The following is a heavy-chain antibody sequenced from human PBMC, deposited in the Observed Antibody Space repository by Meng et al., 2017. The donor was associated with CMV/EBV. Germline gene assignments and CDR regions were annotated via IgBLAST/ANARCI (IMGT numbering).Heavy chain of an antibody. J-gene: IGHJ4*02. CDR1: GGTFSSYA. D-gene: IGHD1-1*01. CDR2: IIPILGIA. V-gene: IGHV1-69*10. Sequence: SVKVSCKASGGTFSSYAISWVRQAPGQGLEWMGGIIPILGIANYAQKFQGRVTITADQSTSTAYMELSSLRSEDTAVYYCARDERPHQSYFDYWGQGTLVTVSS. CDR3: ARDERPHQSYFDY.